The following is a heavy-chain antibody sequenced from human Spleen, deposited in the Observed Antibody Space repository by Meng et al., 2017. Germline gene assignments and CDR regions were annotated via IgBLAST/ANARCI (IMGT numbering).Heavy chain of an antibody. CDR3: AKRLARYGDYQGPPDS. CDR1: GFTFSSYA. Sequence: GGSLRLSCAASGFTFSSYAMSWVRQAPGKGLEWVSAISGSGGSTYYADSVKGRFTLSRDNSKNTLYLQMTSLRAEDTAVYYCAKRLARYGDYQGPPDSWGQGTLVTVSS. J-gene: IGHJ4*02. V-gene: IGHV3-23*01. D-gene: IGHD4-17*01. CDR2: ISGSGGST.